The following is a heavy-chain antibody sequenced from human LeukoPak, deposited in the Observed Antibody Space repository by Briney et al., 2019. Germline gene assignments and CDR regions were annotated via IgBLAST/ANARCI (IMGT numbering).Heavy chain of an antibody. V-gene: IGHV4-59*01. CDR2: ISYSGNT. CDR3: ATRSTGVAATFDC. J-gene: IGHJ4*02. D-gene: IGHD2-15*01. CDR1: GGSISSYY. Sequence: PSETLPLTCSVSGGSISSYYWSWIRQPPGKGLEWIGYISYSGNTNYNPSLKSRVTISVDTSKNQFSLKLSSVTAADTAVYYCATRSTGVAATFDCWGQGALVTVSS.